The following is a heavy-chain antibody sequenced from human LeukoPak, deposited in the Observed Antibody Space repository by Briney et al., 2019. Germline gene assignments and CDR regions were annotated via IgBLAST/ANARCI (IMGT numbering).Heavy chain of an antibody. CDR2: IYGSDSGRT. CDR1: GGSISSYY. CDR3: ARMYSGTYGGIDY. V-gene: IGHV4-4*07. D-gene: IGHD1-26*01. Sequence: PSETLSLTCTVSGGSISSYYWSWIRQPAGKGLEWIGRIYGSDSGRTNYNPSLKSRVSTSVDTSKKQFSLMLSSVTAADTAIYYCARMYSGTYGGIDYWGQGTLVTVSS. J-gene: IGHJ4*02.